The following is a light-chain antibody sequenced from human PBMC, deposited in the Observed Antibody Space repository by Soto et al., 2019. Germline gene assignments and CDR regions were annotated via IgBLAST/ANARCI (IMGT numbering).Light chain of an antibody. CDR2: GAS. CDR1: QSVSSN. CDR3: QQDNNWPPWT. V-gene: IGKV3-15*01. Sequence: EIVMTQSPATLSVSPGERATLSCRASQSVSSNLAWYQPKPGQAPRLLIYGASTRATGIPARFSGSGSRTEFTLTLSSLQSDAFAVYYCQQDNNWPPWTFGHGTKVAI. J-gene: IGKJ1*01.